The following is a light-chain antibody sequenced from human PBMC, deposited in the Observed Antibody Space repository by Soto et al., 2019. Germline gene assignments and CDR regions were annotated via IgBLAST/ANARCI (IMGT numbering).Light chain of an antibody. J-gene: IGLJ1*01. CDR1: SSDAGGYNY. CDR3: CSYAGSYPLYV. CDR2: DVS. Sequence: QSALTQPRSVSGSPGQSVTISCTGTSSDAGGYNYVSWSQQHPGKAPKLMIYDVSKRPSGVPDRFSGSKSGNTASLTISGLQAEDEADYYCCSYAGSYPLYVFGTGTKVTVL. V-gene: IGLV2-11*01.